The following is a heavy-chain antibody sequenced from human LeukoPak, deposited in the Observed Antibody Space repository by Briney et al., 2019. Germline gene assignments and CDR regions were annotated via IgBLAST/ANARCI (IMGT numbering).Heavy chain of an antibody. D-gene: IGHD4-17*01. Sequence: SETLSLTCTVSGGSISSSSYYWGWIRQPPGKGLEWIGRLYYSGRTYYNPSLRSRVTISVDTSKNQFSLKLSSVTAADTAVYYCARIANDCGDYERVGFDYWGQGTLVTVSS. CDR2: LYYSGRT. J-gene: IGHJ4*02. V-gene: IGHV4-39*01. CDR3: ARIANDCGDYERVGFDY. CDR1: GGSISSSSYY.